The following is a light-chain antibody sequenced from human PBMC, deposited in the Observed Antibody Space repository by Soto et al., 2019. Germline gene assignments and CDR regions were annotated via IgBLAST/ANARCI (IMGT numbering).Light chain of an antibody. Sequence: VLTQPPSASGTPGQRVTISCSGSSSNIGSNTVNWYQQLPGTAPKLLIYSNNQRPSGVPDRFSGSKSGTSASLAISGLQSEDEADYYCAAWDDSLNGHWVFGGGTKLTVL. CDR1: SSNIGSNT. CDR3: AAWDDSLNGHWV. CDR2: SNN. J-gene: IGLJ3*02. V-gene: IGLV1-44*01.